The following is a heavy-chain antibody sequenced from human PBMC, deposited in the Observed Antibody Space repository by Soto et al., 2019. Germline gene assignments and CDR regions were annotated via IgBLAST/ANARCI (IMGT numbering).Heavy chain of an antibody. CDR3: AVSTRSMAYCTNGVCYRDFDY. CDR2: ISAYNGNT. D-gene: IGHD2-8*01. J-gene: IGHJ4*02. V-gene: IGHV1-18*01. Sequence: ASVKVSCKASGYTFTSYGISWVRQAPGQGLEWMGWISAYNGNTNYAQKLQGRVTMTTDTSTSTAYMELRSLRSDDTAVYYCAVSTRSMAYCTNGVCYRDFDYWGQGTLVTVSS. CDR1: GYTFTSYG.